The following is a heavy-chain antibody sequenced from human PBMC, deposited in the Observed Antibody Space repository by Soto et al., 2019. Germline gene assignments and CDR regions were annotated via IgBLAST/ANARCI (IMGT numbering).Heavy chain of an antibody. CDR2: ISGSGGST. J-gene: IGHJ6*02. CDR3: ARASRENDILTGGV. V-gene: IGHV3-23*01. Sequence: EVQLLESGGGLVQPGGSLRLSCVASGFTFSSYAMSWVRQAPGKGLEWVSTISGSGGSTYYADSVKGRFTISRDNSKITLYLQMNSLRAEDTAVYYCARASRENDILTGGVWGQGTTVTVSS. CDR1: GFTFSSYA. D-gene: IGHD3-9*01.